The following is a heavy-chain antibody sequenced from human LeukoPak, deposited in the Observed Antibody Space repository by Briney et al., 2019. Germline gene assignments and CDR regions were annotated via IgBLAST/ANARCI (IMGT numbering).Heavy chain of an antibody. J-gene: IGHJ4*02. V-gene: IGHV4-59*01. CDR3: ARAPLRYYFIDY. CDR1: GGSISSYY. D-gene: IGHD3-10*01. Sequence: ETLSLTCTVSGGSISSYYWSWIRQPPGKGLEWIGYIYCSGSTNYNPSLTSRVTISVDTSKNQFSLKLSSVTAADTAVYYCARAPLRYYFIDYWGQGTLVTVSS. CDR2: IYCSGST.